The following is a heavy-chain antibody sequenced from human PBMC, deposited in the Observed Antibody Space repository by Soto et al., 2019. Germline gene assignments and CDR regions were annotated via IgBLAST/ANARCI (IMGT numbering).Heavy chain of an antibody. Sequence: SETLSLTCTVSGGSISSGGYYWSWIRQHPGKGLEWIGYIYYSGSTYYNPSLKSRVTISVDTSKNQFSLKLSSVTAADTAVYYCARDFGFGVTYYYYGMDVWGQGPTVT. CDR1: GGSISSGGYY. V-gene: IGHV4-31*03. D-gene: IGHD3-10*01. J-gene: IGHJ6*02. CDR3: ARDFGFGVTYYYYGMDV. CDR2: IYYSGST.